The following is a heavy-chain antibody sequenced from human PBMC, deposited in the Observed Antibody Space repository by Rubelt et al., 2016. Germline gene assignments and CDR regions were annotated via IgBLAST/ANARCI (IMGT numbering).Heavy chain of an antibody. CDR1: GGSISSSSYY. Sequence: QLQLQESGPGLVKPSETLSLTCTVSGGSISSSSYYWGWIRQPPGKGLEGIGSIYYTGSTYYNTSLESRVTKSVDTSKNQCSLKLKSVTSADTAGYYCARLGKWAAGGVDYWGQGTLVTVSS. D-gene: IGHD3-16*01. CDR2: IYYTGST. CDR3: ARLGKWAAGGVDY. J-gene: IGHJ4*02. V-gene: IGHV4-39*01.